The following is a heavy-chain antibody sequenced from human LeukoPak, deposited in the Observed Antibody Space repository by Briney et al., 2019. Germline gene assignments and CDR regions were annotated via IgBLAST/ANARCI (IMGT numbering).Heavy chain of an antibody. CDR1: GGSISSTSYY. D-gene: IGHD3-10*01. CDR3: SRDAYSYGSGSPGGGYYYYYMDV. V-gene: IGHV4-39*07. Sequence: PSETLSLTCTVSGGSISSTSYYWGWIRQPPGKGLEWIGSIYYSGSTYYNPSLKSRVTMSVDTSKNQFSLKLSSVTAADTAVYYCSRDAYSYGSGSPGGGYYYYYMDVWGKGTTVIVSS. CDR2: IYYSGST. J-gene: IGHJ6*03.